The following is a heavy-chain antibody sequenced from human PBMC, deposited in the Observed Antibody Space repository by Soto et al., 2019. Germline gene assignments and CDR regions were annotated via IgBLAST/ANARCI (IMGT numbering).Heavy chain of an antibody. CDR3: AKAGPQIVMVRGGPYYYGMDV. CDR2: ISGSGGST. D-gene: IGHD3-10*01. Sequence: GGSLRLSCAASGFTFSSYAMSWVRQAPGKGLEWVSAISGSGGSTYYADSVKGRFTISRDNPKNTLYLQMNSLRAEDTAVYYCAKAGPQIVMVRGGPYYYGMDVWGQGTTVTVSS. V-gene: IGHV3-23*01. J-gene: IGHJ6*02. CDR1: GFTFSSYA.